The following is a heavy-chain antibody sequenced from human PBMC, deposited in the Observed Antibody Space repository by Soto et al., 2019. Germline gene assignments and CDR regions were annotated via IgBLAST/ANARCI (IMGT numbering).Heavy chain of an antibody. CDR1: GYTFTSYG. CDR2: ISSYIVNT. J-gene: IGHJ5*02. CDR3: ARAPRSSWYAP. D-gene: IGHD6-13*01. Sequence: GASVKVSCKASGYTFTSYGISWLPLVPGQGLEWMGWISSYIVNTNYAQKLQVRVTMTTDSSPSTAYMELRSLRSCDTAVYYCARAPRSSWYAPWGQGTLVTVSS. V-gene: IGHV1-18*01.